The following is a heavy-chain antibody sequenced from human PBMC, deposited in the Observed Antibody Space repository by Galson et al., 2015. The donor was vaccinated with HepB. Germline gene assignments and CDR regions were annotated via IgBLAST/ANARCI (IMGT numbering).Heavy chain of an antibody. CDR2: MNPNSGTT. Sequence: SVKVSCKASGYTFTYYDINWVRQATGQGLEWMGWMNPNSGTTGYAQKFQGRLTMTRSTSISTAYMELSSLRSEDTAVYYCARGRPCSSTSCFPFDAFHIWGQGTVVTVSS. CDR3: ARGRPCSSTSCFPFDAFHI. D-gene: IGHD2-2*01. J-gene: IGHJ3*02. CDR1: GYTFTYYD. V-gene: IGHV1-8*01.